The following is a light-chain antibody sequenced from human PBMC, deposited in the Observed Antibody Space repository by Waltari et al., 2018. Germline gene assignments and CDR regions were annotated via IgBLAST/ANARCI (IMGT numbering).Light chain of an antibody. CDR1: QSVLRTSSNKNF. CDR2: WAS. CDR3: QQYYDSPIT. Sequence: DIVMTQSPDSLTLSLGERATIRCMSSQSVLRTSSNKNFLAWYQQKSGQPPKLLFYWASTRESGVPDRFSGSGSGTDFTLTISSLQSEDVAIYYCQQYYDSPITFGPGTKVDV. V-gene: IGKV4-1*01. J-gene: IGKJ3*01.